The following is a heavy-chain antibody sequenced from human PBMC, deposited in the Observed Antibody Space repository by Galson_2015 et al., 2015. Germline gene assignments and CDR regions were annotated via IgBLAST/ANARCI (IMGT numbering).Heavy chain of an antibody. V-gene: IGHV3-30*03. J-gene: IGHJ4*02. CDR2: ISYDGSDK. D-gene: IGHD6-6*01. CDR1: GFTFSTYG. Sequence: SLRLSCAASGFTFSTYGMHWVRHAPGKGLEWVAVISYDGSDKYYADPVKGRFTISRDNSKNTLYLQMNSLRAEDTAVYYCTRGSPKGHDYWGQGTLVTVSS. CDR3: TRGSPKGHDY.